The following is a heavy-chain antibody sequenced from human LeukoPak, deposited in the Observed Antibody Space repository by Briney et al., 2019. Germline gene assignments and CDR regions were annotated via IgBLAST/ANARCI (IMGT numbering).Heavy chain of an antibody. D-gene: IGHD4-17*01. CDR2: ISSSSSYI. CDR1: GFTFSSYN. Sequence: GGSLRLSCAASGFTFSSYNINWVRQAPGKGLEWVSSISSSSSYIYYADSVKGRFTISRDNAKNSLYLQMNSLRAEDTAVYYCARGDSLREGFDYWGQGTLVTVSS. CDR3: ARGDSLREGFDY. J-gene: IGHJ4*02. V-gene: IGHV3-21*01.